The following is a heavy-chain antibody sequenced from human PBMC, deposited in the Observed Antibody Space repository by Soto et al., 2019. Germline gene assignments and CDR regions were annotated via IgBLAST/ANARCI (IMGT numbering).Heavy chain of an antibody. CDR1: GYTFTSYG. CDR3: ARDRVAPGSLDP. V-gene: IGHV1-18*01. CDR2: ISAYNGNT. Sequence: ASVKVSCKASGYTFTSYGISWVRQAPGQGLEWMGWISAYNGNTNYAQKLQGRVAMTTDTSTSTAYMELRSLRSDDTAVYYCARDRVAPGSLDPWGQGTLVTVSS. D-gene: IGHD2-15*01. J-gene: IGHJ5*02.